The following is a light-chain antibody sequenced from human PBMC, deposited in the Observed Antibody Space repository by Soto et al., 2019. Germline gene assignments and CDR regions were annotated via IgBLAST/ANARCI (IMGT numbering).Light chain of an antibody. CDR3: SSYTSSGTLVV. Sequence: QAVVTQPASVSGSPGQSITISCTGTSSDIGGYKYVSWYQQHPGKAPKLMIFEVSNRPSGVSNRFSGSKSGNTASLTISGLQADDEADYYCSSYTSSGTLVVFGGGTKVTVL. CDR1: SSDIGGYKY. J-gene: IGLJ2*01. CDR2: EVS. V-gene: IGLV2-14*01.